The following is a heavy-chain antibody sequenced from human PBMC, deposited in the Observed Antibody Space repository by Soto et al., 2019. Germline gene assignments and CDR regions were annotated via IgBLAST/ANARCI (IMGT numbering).Heavy chain of an antibody. Sequence: EVHLVESGGGLVKPGGSLRLSCEASAFSFGSHTMNWVRQAPGKGLEWVSSINSGGSRSYYADSVKGRFTISRDNAKNSLYLQMNSLRAEDAAIYYCSREVQPVVRREYDYWGQGALVTVSS. V-gene: IGHV3-21*01. J-gene: IGHJ4*02. CDR2: INSGGSRS. CDR3: SREVQPVVRREYDY. D-gene: IGHD3-10*01. CDR1: AFSFGSHT.